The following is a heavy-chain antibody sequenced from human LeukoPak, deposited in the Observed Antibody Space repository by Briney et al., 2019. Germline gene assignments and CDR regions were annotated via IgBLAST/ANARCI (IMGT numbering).Heavy chain of an antibody. CDR2: TYYRSKWYS. CDR1: RDSVSSTSAA. V-gene: IGHV6-1*01. D-gene: IGHD6-13*01. CDR3: ARYTSSWFFDS. J-gene: IGHJ4*02. Sequence: SQTLSLTCAISRDSVSSTSAAWNWISQSPSRGLEWLGRTYYRSKWYSDYAVSVRGRITVNPDTSTNQFSLQLNSVTPEDTAVYCCARYTSSWFFDSWGLGTLVTVSS.